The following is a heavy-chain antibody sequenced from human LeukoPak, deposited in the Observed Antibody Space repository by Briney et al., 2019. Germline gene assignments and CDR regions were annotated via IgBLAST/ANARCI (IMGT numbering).Heavy chain of an antibody. D-gene: IGHD3-22*01. CDR1: GYTFTGYY. Sequence: ASVKVSCKASGYTFTGYYMHWVRQAPGQGLEWMGRINPNSGGTNYAQKFQGRVTMTRDTSISTAYMELSRLRSDDTAVYYCARVDYYDSSGYSGMDVWGQGTTVTVSS. CDR2: INPNSGGT. V-gene: IGHV1-2*06. J-gene: IGHJ6*02. CDR3: ARVDYYDSSGYSGMDV.